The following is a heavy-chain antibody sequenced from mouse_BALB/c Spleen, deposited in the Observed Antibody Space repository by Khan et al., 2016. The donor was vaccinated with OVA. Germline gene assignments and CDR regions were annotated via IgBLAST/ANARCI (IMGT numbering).Heavy chain of an antibody. V-gene: IGHV3-2*02. CDR1: GYSITSDYA. CDR2: ISYSGRT. J-gene: IGHJ2*01. D-gene: IGHD1-1*01. CDR3: ASLVTITTVVATDVDY. Sequence: EVQLQESGPGLVKPSQSLSLTCTLAGYSITSDYAWNWIRQFPGNKLEWMGYISYSGRTSYNPSLKSRISITRDTSKNQFFLQLNSVTTEDTATYHCASLVTITTVVATDVDYWGQGTTLTVSS.